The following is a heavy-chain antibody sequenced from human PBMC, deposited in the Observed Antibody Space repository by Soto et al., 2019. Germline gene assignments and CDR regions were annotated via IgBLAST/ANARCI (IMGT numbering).Heavy chain of an antibody. CDR2: INAGNGNT. CDR3: ARPYSSGWYNWFDP. V-gene: IGHV1-3*01. CDR1: GYTFTSYA. D-gene: IGHD6-19*01. Sequence: ASVKVSCKASGYTFTSYAMHWLRQSPGQRLEWMGWINAGNGNTKYSQKFQGRVTITRDTSASTAYMELSSLRSEDTAVYYCARPYSSGWYNWFDPWGQGTLVTVSS. J-gene: IGHJ5*02.